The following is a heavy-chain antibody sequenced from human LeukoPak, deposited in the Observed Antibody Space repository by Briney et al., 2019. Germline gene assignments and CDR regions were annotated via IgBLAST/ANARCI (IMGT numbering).Heavy chain of an antibody. CDR3: ARVLGIRFDY. Sequence: SQTLSLTCALSGDSVSSNSAAWNWIRRSPSRGLEWLGRTYYTSKFYNGYAVSVKGRITINPDTSKNQFSLQLNSVTPEDTAVYYCARVLGIRFDYWGQGTLVTVSS. V-gene: IGHV6-1*01. CDR2: TYYTSKFYN. J-gene: IGHJ4*02. CDR1: GDSVSSNSAA. D-gene: IGHD1-26*01.